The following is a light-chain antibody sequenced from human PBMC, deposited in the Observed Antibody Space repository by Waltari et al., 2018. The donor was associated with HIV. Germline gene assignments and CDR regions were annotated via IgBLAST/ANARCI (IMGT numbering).Light chain of an antibody. V-gene: IGLV2-8*01. CDR2: EVT. Sequence: QSALTQHPSASGSPGQSVPISCTGTSSDVGGYNYVSWYQQHPGNAPKLIIYEVTERPSGVPDRFSGSKSGNTASLTVSGLQAEDEADYYCSSYAGSNKLVFGGGTKLTVV. CDR1: SSDVGGYNY. J-gene: IGLJ2*01. CDR3: SSYAGSNKLV.